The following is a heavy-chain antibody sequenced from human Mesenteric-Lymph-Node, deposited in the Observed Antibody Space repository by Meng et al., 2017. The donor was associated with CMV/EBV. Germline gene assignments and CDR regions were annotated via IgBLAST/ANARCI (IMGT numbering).Heavy chain of an antibody. V-gene: IGHV4-61*01. D-gene: IGHD6-6*01. CDR1: GGSVSSGSYY. CDR3: ARGEPTSLSARPTYFDY. CDR2: IYYIGST. J-gene: IGHJ4*02. Sequence: SETLSLTCTVSGGSVSSGSYYWSWIRQPPGKGLEWIGHIYYIGSTNYNPSLRSRVTISVDTSNNQFSLRLNSVTAADTAVYYCARGEPTSLSARPTYFDYWGQGALVTVSS.